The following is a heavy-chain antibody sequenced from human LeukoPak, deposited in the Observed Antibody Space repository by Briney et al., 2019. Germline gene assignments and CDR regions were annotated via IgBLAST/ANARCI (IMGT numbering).Heavy chain of an antibody. CDR3: ARGSRYYYDSSGYLFDY. D-gene: IGHD3-22*01. CDR1: GGSISSSSNY. J-gene: IGHJ4*02. V-gene: IGHV4-39*07. Sequence: SETLSLTCSVSGGSISSSSNYWGWIRQPPGKGLEWIGNIYNRGSTYYNPSLKSRVTISVDTSKNQFSLNLRSVTAADTAVYYCARGSRYYYDSSGYLFDYWGQGTLVTVSS. CDR2: IYNRGST.